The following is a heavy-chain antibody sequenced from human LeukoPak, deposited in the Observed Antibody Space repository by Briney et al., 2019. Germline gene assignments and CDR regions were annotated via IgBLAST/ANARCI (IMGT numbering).Heavy chain of an antibody. J-gene: IGHJ4*02. CDR3: AKDYSSGCYAYSFAS. D-gene: IGHD6-19*01. V-gene: IGHV3-23*01. Sequence: GGSLRLSCAASGDTFGNYAMSWVGQAPGKGLGWFAGISDSGGTTFYADSVKGRFTISRDNPKNTPYLQMITLKADATPVHYCAKDYSSGCYAYSFASWGQGPLVSVPP. CDR1: GDTFGNYA. CDR2: ISDSGGTT.